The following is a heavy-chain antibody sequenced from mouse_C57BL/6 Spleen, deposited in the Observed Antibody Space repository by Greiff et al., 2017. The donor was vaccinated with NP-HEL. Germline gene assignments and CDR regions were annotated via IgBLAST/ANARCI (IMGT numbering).Heavy chain of an antibody. CDR2: IHPNSGST. CDR1: GYTFTSYW. CDR3: AGMTTVVDYAMDY. D-gene: IGHD1-1*01. Sequence: VQLQQPGAELVKPGASVKLSCKASGYTFTSYWMHWVKQRPGQGLEWIGMIHPNSGSTNYNEKFKSKATLTVDKSSSPAYMQLSSLTSEDSAVYDCAGMTTVVDYAMDYWGQGTSVTVSS. J-gene: IGHJ4*01. V-gene: IGHV1-64*01.